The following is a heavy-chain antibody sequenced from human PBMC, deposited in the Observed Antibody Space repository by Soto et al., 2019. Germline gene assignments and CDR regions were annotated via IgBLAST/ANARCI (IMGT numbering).Heavy chain of an antibody. V-gene: IGHV1-69*01. CDR1: GGTFSSYA. J-gene: IGHJ6*02. D-gene: IGHD3-10*01. CDR2: IIPIFGTA. Sequence: QVQLVQSGAEVKKPGSSVKVSCKASGGTFSSYAISWVRQAPGQGLEWMGGIIPIFGTANYAQKFQGRVTITADESTGTAYMELSRLRSEDTAVYYCARDGKDYGSGSYYNDYYYYGMDVWGQGTTVTVSS. CDR3: ARDGKDYGSGSYYNDYYYYGMDV.